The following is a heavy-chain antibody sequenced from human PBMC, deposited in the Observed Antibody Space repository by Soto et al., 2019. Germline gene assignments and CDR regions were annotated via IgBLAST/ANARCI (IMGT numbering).Heavy chain of an antibody. CDR3: AKGSGNTCYSPLDY. V-gene: IGHV3-30*18. D-gene: IGHD2-15*01. CDR2: ISYDGSNK. CDR1: GFTFSSYG. Sequence: GGSLRLSCAASGFTFSSYGMHWVRQAPGKGLEWVAVISYDGSNKYYADSVKGRFTISRDNSKNTLYLQMNSLRAEDTAVYYCAKGSGNTCYSPLDYWGQGTLVTVSS. J-gene: IGHJ4*02.